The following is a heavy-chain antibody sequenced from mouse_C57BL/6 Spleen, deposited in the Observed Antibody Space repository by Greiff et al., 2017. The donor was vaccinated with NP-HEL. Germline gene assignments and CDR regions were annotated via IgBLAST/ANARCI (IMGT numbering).Heavy chain of an antibody. CDR3: ARDKITTVASYYFDY. J-gene: IGHJ2*01. CDR1: GFTFSSYA. CDR2: ISDGGSYS. D-gene: IGHD1-1*01. V-gene: IGHV5-4*01. Sequence: EVKLVESGGGLVKPGGSLKLSCAASGFTFSSYAMSWVRQTPEKRLEWVATISDGGSYSYYPYNVYGRFPISRDNAKNNLYLQMSHLKSEDTAMYYCARDKITTVASYYFDYWGQGTTLTVSS.